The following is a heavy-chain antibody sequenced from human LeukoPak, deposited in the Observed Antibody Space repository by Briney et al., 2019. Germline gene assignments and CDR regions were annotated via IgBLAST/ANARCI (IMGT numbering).Heavy chain of an antibody. CDR3: AKGEYGDYLNWFDP. CDR2: ISWNSGGI. CDR1: GFTFDDYA. V-gene: IGHV3-9*01. D-gene: IGHD4-17*01. Sequence: GGSLRLSCAASGFTFDDYAMHWVRQAPGKGLEWVSGISWNSGGIGYADSVKGRYTISRDNAKNSLYLQMNSLRAEDTALYYCAKGEYGDYLNWFDPWGQGTLVTVSS. J-gene: IGHJ5*02.